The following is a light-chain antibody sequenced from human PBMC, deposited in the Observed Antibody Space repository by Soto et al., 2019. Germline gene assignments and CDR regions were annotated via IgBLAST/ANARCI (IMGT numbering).Light chain of an antibody. V-gene: IGKV2-28*01. Sequence: DIVMTQSPLSLPVTPGEPASISCRSSQSLLHSNGYDYLDWYLQKPGQSPQLLIYLGSYRASGVPDRFSGSGSGTDFTLKISRVEAADVGVYYCMQALQTPYTFGQGTKLEIK. J-gene: IGKJ2*01. CDR1: QSLLHSNGYDY. CDR3: MQALQTPYT. CDR2: LGS.